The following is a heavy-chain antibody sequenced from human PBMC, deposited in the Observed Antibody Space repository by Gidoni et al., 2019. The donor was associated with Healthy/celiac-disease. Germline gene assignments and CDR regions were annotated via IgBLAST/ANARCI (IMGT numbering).Heavy chain of an antibody. J-gene: IGHJ6*02. CDR3: ARGMVRGVINYYYYGMDV. D-gene: IGHD3-10*01. V-gene: IGHV3-21*01. Sequence: EVQLVESGGGLVKPGGSLSLSCAASGFTFSSYSMNWVRQAPGKGLEWVSSISSSSSYRYYADSVKGRFTISRDNAKNSLYLQMNSLRAEDTAVYYCARGMVRGVINYYYYGMDVWGQGTTVTVSS. CDR1: GFTFSSYS. CDR2: ISSSSSYR.